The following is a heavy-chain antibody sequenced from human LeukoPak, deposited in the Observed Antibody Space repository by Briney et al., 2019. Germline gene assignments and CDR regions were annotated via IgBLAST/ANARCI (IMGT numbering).Heavy chain of an antibody. V-gene: IGHV3-53*01. CDR3: ARDLGSRALGY. D-gene: IGHD3-16*01. CDR1: GFTVSSNY. Sequence: GGSLRLSFAASGFTVSSNYMSGVRQAPGKGLEWVSVIYSGGSTYYADSVKGRFTISRDNSKNTLYLQMNSLRAEDTAVYYCARDLGSRALGYWGQGTLVTVSS. J-gene: IGHJ4*02. CDR2: IYSGGST.